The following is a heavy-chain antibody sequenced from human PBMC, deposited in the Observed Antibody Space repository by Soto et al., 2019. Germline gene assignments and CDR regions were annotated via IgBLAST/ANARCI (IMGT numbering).Heavy chain of an antibody. D-gene: IGHD2-2*01. CDR1: GFTFSSYS. CDR3: FPVPAATSYYYYYYMDV. V-gene: IGHV3-48*01. CDR2: ISSSSSTI. J-gene: IGHJ6*03. Sequence: GGSLRLSCAASGFTFSSYSMNWVRQAPGKGLEWVSYISSSSSTIYYADSVKGRFTISRDNAKNSLYLQMNSLRAEDTAVYYCFPVPAATSYYYYYYMDVWGKGTTVTVSS.